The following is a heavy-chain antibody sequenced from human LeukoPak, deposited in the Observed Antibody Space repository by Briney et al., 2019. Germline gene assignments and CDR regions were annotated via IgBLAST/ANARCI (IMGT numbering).Heavy chain of an antibody. CDR2: TNAGNGNT. CDR3: ARDLNPFYYGSGSYYWFDP. CDR1: GYTFTSYA. V-gene: IGHV1-3*01. J-gene: IGHJ5*02. D-gene: IGHD3-10*01. Sequence: ASVKVSCKASGYTFTSYAMHWVRRAPGQRLEWMGWTNAGNGNTKYSQKFQGRVTITRDTSASTAYMELSSLRSEDTAVYYCARDLNPFYYGSGSYYWFDPWGQGTLVTVSS.